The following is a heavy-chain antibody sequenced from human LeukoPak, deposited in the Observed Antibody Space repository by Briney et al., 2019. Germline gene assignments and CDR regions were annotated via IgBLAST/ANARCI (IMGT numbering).Heavy chain of an antibody. Sequence: AAVKVSCKASGYTFTSYYMRWVRQAPGQGLEWMGIINPSGGSTSYAQKFQGRVTMTRDTSTSTVYMELSSLRSEDTAVYYCARGVGYYDSSGYPEYFQHWGQGTLVTVSS. D-gene: IGHD3-22*01. CDR1: GYTFTSYY. J-gene: IGHJ1*01. V-gene: IGHV1-46*01. CDR3: ARGVGYYDSSGYPEYFQH. CDR2: INPSGGST.